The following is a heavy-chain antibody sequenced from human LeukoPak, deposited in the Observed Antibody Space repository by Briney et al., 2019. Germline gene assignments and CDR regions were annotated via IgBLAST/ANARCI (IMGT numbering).Heavy chain of an antibody. CDR2: IKQDGSEK. CDR1: GFTFISYW. V-gene: IGHV3-7*03. CDR3: ARDQRLGDYVWGSYRYNWFVP. D-gene: IGHD3-16*02. J-gene: IGHJ5*02. Sequence: GGPLSLSCAASGFTFISYWMSWVRPAPGEGLEWVANIKQDGSEKYYVDSVKGRFTISRDNAKNSLYLQMNSLRAEDTAVYYCARDQRLGDYVWGSYRYNWFVPWGQGTLVTVSS.